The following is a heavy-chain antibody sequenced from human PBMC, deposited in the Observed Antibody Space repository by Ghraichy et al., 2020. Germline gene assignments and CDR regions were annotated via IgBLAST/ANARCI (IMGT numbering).Heavy chain of an antibody. D-gene: IGHD3-22*01. Sequence: GGSLRLSCAASGFTFRSYGMHWVRLPPGKGLEWVAVISYDGSKKDYGDSVKGRFTISRDNSKNTLYLQTNSLRAEDTAVYYCGKERDRSGYSSFRGDYYGMDVWGQGTTVTFSS. CDR3: GKERDRSGYSSFRGDYYGMDV. J-gene: IGHJ6*02. V-gene: IGHV3-30*18. CDR1: GFTFRSYG. CDR2: ISYDGSKK.